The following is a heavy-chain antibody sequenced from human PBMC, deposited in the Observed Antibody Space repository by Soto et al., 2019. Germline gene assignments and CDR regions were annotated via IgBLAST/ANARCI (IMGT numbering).Heavy chain of an antibody. CDR1: GGSISSGGYS. V-gene: IGHV4-30-2*01. D-gene: IGHD6-13*01. Sequence: SETLSLTCAVSGGSISSGGYSWSWIRQPPGKGLEWIGYIYHSGSTYYNPSLKSRVTISVDRSKNQFSLKLSSVTAADTAVYYCARGRYSSSWYQPYFDYWGQGTLVTVSS. J-gene: IGHJ4*02. CDR3: ARGRYSSSWYQPYFDY. CDR2: IYHSGST.